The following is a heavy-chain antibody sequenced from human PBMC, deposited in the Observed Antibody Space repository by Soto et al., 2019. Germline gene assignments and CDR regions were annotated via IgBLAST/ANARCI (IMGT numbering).Heavy chain of an antibody. CDR2: ISYDGSNK. J-gene: IGHJ4*02. D-gene: IGHD5-12*01. Sequence: GGSLRLSCAASGFTFSSYAMHWVRQAPGKGLEWVAVISYDGSNKYYADSVKGRFTISRDNSKNTLYLQMNSLRAEDTAVYYCARGQWLRNSRYYFDYWGQGTPVTVSS. CDR3: ARGQWLRNSRYYFDY. CDR1: GFTFSSYA. V-gene: IGHV3-30-3*01.